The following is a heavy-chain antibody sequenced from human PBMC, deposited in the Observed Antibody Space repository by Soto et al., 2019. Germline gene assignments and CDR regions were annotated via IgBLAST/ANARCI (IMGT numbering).Heavy chain of an antibody. CDR2: IYYSGST. J-gene: IGHJ4*02. V-gene: IGHV4-59*01. D-gene: IGHD5-18*01. CDR1: GGSISSYY. CDR3: ARGSYRRAFDY. Sequence: SETLSLSCTVSGGSISSYYWSWIRQPPGKGLEWIGYIYYSGSTNYNPSLKSRVTISVDTSKNQFSLKLSSVTAADTAVYYCARGSYRRAFDYWGQGTLVTVSS.